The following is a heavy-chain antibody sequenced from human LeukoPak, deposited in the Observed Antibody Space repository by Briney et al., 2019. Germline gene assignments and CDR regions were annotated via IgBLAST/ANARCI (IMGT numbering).Heavy chain of an antibody. CDR1: GYSFTSYW. Sequence: GESQQISCKGSGYSFTSYWISWVRQMPGKGLEWMGRIDPSDSYTNYSPSFQGHVTISADKSISTAYLQWSSLKASDTAMYYCAATGYSSSQDFDYWGQGTLVTVSS. J-gene: IGHJ4*02. D-gene: IGHD6-13*01. V-gene: IGHV5-10-1*01. CDR2: IDPSDSYT. CDR3: AATGYSSSQDFDY.